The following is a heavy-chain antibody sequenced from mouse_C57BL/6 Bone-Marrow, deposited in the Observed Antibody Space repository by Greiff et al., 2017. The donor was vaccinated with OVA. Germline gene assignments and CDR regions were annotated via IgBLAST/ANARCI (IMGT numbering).Heavy chain of an antibody. D-gene: IGHD3-2*02. CDR1: GYSITSGYY. J-gene: IGHJ4*01. CDR2: ISYDGSN. V-gene: IGHV3-6*01. Sequence: VQLQQSGPGLVKPSQSLSLTCSVTGYSITSGYYWNWIRQFPGNKLEWMGYISYDGSNNYNPSLKNRISITRDTSKNQFFLKLNSVTTEDTATYYCARESSGYVGAMDYWGQGTSVTVSS. CDR3: ARESSGYVGAMDY.